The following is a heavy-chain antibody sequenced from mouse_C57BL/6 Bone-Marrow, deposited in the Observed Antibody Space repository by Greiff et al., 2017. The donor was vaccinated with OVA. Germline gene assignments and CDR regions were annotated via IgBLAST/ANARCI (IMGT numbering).Heavy chain of an antibody. J-gene: IGHJ4*01. CDR2: ISSGGSYT. CDR1: GFTFSSYG. V-gene: IGHV5-6*01. D-gene: IGHD2-4*01. CDR3: ARHEDYDGYYYAMDY. Sequence: EVQLQQSGGDLVKPGGSLKLSCAASGFTFSSYGMSWVRQTPDKRLEWVATISSGGSYTYYPDSVKGRFTISRDNAKNTLYLQMSSLKSEDTAMYYCARHEDYDGYYYAMDYWGQGTSVTVSS.